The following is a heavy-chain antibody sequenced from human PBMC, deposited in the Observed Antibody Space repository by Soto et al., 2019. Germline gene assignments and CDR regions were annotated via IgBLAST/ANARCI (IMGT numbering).Heavy chain of an antibody. D-gene: IGHD3-22*01. J-gene: IGHJ4*02. V-gene: IGHV1-18*01. CDR2: ISAYNGNT. Sequence: ASVKVSCKASGYTFTSYGISWVRQAPGQGLEWMGWISAYNGNTNYAQKLQGRVTMTTDTSTSTAYMELRSLRSDDTAVYYCAREWYYYDSSGYYYVPGGAPFDYWGQGTLVTVSS. CDR1: GYTFTSYG. CDR3: AREWYYYDSSGYYYVPGGAPFDY.